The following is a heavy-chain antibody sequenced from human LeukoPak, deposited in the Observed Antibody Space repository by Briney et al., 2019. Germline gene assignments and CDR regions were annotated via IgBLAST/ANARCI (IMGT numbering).Heavy chain of an antibody. D-gene: IGHD6-13*01. CDR1: GFTFSSYS. CDR2: ICSDGSDI. V-gene: IGHV3-74*01. Sequence: GGSLRLSCAASGFTFSSYSMHWVRQAPGKGLQWVSHICSDGSDIFYADSVKGRFTISRDNAKNTLHLQMDSLRVDDTAVYYCAVDRWYTMNTWGQGTTVTVSS. CDR3: AVDRWYTMNT. J-gene: IGHJ6*02.